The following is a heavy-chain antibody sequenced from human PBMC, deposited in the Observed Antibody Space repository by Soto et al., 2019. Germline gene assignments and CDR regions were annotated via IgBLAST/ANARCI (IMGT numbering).Heavy chain of an antibody. D-gene: IGHD6-6*01. CDR3: ARDRGSSSFDY. V-gene: IGHV4-39*07. Sequence: SETLSLTCTVSGGSISSSSYYWGWIRQPPGKGLEWIGSIYYSGSTYYNPSLKSRVTISVDTSKNQFSLKLSSVTAADTAVYYCARDRGSSSFDYWAREPWSPSPQ. J-gene: IGHJ4*02. CDR1: GGSISSSSYY. CDR2: IYYSGST.